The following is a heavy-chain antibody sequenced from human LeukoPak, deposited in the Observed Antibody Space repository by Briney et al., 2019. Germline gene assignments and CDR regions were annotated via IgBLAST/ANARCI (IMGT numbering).Heavy chain of an antibody. CDR1: GFTFSSYG. CDR3: AKDSGRGDY. J-gene: IGHJ4*02. V-gene: IGHV3-30*18. D-gene: IGHD5-12*01. Sequence: PGGSLRLSCAASGFTFSSYGMHWIRQAPGKGLEWVAVISYDGSNKYYADSVKGRFTISRDNSKNTLYLQMNSLRAEDTAVYYCAKDSGRGDYWGQGTLVTVSS. CDR2: ISYDGSNK.